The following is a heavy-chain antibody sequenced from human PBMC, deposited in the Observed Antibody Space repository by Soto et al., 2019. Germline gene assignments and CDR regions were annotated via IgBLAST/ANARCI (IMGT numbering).Heavy chain of an antibody. Sequence: QVQLVQSGAEVKKPGSSVKVSCKASGGTFSSYTISWVRQAPGQGLEWMGRIIPILGIANYAQKFQGRVTITADKSTSTAYMAPSSMRSEDTAVYYCARADCSGGICYSGGMDVWGQGTTVTVSS. CDR2: IIPILGIA. D-gene: IGHD2-15*01. CDR3: ARADCSGGICYSGGMDV. CDR1: GGTFSSYT. V-gene: IGHV1-69*02. J-gene: IGHJ6*02.